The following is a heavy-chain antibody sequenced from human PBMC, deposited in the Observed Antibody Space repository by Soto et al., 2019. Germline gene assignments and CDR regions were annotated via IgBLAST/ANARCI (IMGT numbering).Heavy chain of an antibody. CDR2: IYTSGST. D-gene: IGHD2-2*01. V-gene: IGHV4-4*07. J-gene: IGHJ6*02. CDR3: ARVGVVVPAATMGHYYYGMDV. Sequence: SETLSLTCTVSGGSISSYYWSWIRQPAGKGLEWIGRIYTSGSTNYNPSLKSRVTMSVDTSKNQFSLKLSSVTAADTAVYYCARVGVVVPAATMGHYYYGMDVWGQGTTVTSP. CDR1: GGSISSYY.